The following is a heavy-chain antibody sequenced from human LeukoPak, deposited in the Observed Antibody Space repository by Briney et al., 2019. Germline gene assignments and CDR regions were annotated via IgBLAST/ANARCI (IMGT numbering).Heavy chain of an antibody. J-gene: IGHJ6*04. CDR1: GYTFTSYD. Sequence: ASVKVSCKASGYTFTSYDINWVRQATGQGLEWMGWMNPNSGNTGYAQKFQGRVTMTRNTSISTAYMELSSLRSKDTAVYYCARGGLAGYCTNGVCQDVWGKGTTVTVSS. V-gene: IGHV1-8*01. D-gene: IGHD2-8*01. CDR3: ARGGLAGYCTNGVCQDV. CDR2: MNPNSGNT.